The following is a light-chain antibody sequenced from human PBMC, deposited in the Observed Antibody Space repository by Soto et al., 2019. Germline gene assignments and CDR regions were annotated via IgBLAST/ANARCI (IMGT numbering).Light chain of an antibody. J-gene: IGLJ1*01. V-gene: IGLV1-44*01. CDR3: ATWDDSLNAFV. CDR1: TSSIGSNA. CDR2: NDD. Sequence: VLTQSPSASGTPGQRITIYCSGSTSSIGSNAVNWYQQFPGTAPTFLIYNDDQRPSGVPDRFSGSKSGTSASLAISGLHSEHEADYYCATWDDSLNAFVFGTGTKVTVL.